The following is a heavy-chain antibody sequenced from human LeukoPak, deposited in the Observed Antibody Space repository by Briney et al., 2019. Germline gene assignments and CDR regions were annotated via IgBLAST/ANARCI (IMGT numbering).Heavy chain of an antibody. CDR1: GGSISNYY. V-gene: IGHV4-4*07. CDR2: IYTSGST. CDR3: ARDFHGPRDFWSGYYFKPNWFDP. Sequence: SETLSLTCTVSGGSISNYYWSWIRQPAGEGLEWIGRIYTSGSTNYNPSLKSRVTMPVDTSKNQFSLKLSSVTAADTAVYYCARDFHGPRDFWSGYYFKPNWFDPWGQGTLVTVSS. D-gene: IGHD3-3*01. J-gene: IGHJ5*02.